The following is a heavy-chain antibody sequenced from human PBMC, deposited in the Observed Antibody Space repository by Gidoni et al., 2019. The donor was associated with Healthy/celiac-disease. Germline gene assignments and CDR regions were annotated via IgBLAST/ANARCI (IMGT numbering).Heavy chain of an antibody. CDR2: IYYSGST. J-gene: IGHJ4*02. CDR3: ARGWGYSGYDFDY. V-gene: IGHV4-59*01. D-gene: IGHD5-12*01. Sequence: QVQLQESGPGLPKPSETLSLTCTVSGGSTSSYYWSWIRQPPGKGLDWFGYIYYSGSTNYNPSIKSRVTISVDTSKNQFSLKLSSVTAADTAAYYCARGWGYSGYDFDYWGQGTLVTVSS. CDR1: GGSTSSYY.